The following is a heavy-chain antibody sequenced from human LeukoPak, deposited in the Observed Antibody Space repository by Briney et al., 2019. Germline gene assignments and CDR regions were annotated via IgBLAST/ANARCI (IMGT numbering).Heavy chain of an antibody. D-gene: IGHD6-19*01. J-gene: IGHJ2*01. V-gene: IGHV1-69*04. CDR3: ARRAVAGIGYWYFDL. CDR2: IIPILGIA. CDR1: GGTFSSYA. Sequence: SVKVSCKASGGTFSSYAISWVRQAPGQGLEWMGRIIPILGIANYAQKFRGRVTITADKSTSTAYMELSSLRSEDTAVYYCARRAVAGIGYWYFDLWGRGTLVTVSS.